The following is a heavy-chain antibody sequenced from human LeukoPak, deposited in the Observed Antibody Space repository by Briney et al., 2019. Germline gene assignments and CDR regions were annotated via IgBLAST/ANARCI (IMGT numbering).Heavy chain of an antibody. CDR3: ARGPGVDSRFPFDY. J-gene: IGHJ4*02. Sequence: PSETLSLTCAVYGGSFRGYYWSWIRQPPGKGLEWIGEINHSGSTNYNPSLKSRVTISVDTSKNQFSLKLSSVTAADTAVYYCARGPGVDSRFPFDYWGQGTLVTVSS. D-gene: IGHD3-22*01. CDR2: INHSGST. CDR1: GGSFRGYY. V-gene: IGHV4-34*01.